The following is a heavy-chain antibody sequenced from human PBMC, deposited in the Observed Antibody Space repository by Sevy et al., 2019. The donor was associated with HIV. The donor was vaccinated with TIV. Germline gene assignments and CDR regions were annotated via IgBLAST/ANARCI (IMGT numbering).Heavy chain of an antibody. CDR2: ISWDGGST. Sequence: GGSLRLSCAASGFTFDDHTMHWVRQPPGKGLEWVSLISWDGGSTYYADSVKGRFTISRDNSKNSLFLQMNSLGAEDTGLYYLAKDMASGGGGAYYFDYWGQGTLVTVSS. J-gene: IGHJ4*02. CDR3: AKDMASGGGGAYYFDY. D-gene: IGHD3-16*01. V-gene: IGHV3-43*01. CDR1: GFTFDDHT.